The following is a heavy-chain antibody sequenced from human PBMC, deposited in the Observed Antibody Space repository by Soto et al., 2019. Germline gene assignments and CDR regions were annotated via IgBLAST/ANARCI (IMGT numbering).Heavy chain of an antibody. V-gene: IGHV1-8*01. J-gene: IGHJ3*01. CDR2: MNPNSGDT. Sequence: ASVKVSCKASGYTFTSSDINWVRQATGQGLERMGWMNPNSGDTGYAQKFQGRVTMTRNTSIRTAYMELSSLRSEDTAVYYCARVPLGYCSGGSCADNAFDVWGQGTMVTVSS. CDR1: GYTFTSSD. CDR3: ARVPLGYCSGGSCADNAFDV. D-gene: IGHD2-15*01.